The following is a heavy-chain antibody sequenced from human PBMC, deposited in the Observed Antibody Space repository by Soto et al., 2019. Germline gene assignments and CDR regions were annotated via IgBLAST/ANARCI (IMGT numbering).Heavy chain of an antibody. CDR1: GYTFTSYD. Sequence: QVQLVQSGAEVKKPGASVKVSCKASGYTFTSYDINWVRQATGQGLEWMGWMNPNSGNTGYAQKCQGRGTRTRNTSISTAYMALSSLRSEETDVSYCERVTERRLDFWGQGTLVTVSS. CDR3: ERVTERRLDF. V-gene: IGHV1-8*01. D-gene: IGHD1-1*01. J-gene: IGHJ1*01. CDR2: MNPNSGNT.